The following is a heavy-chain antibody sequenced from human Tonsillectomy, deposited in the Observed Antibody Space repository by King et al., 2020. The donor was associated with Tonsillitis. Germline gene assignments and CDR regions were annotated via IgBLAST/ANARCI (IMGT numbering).Heavy chain of an antibody. CDR3: ARVAEYSGSSFDY. CDR2: IYTSWST. D-gene: IGHD1-26*01. CDR1: GGSISSYY. J-gene: IGHJ4*02. Sequence: VQLQESGPGLVKPSETLSLTCTVSGGSISSYYWSWSRQPAGKGLEWIGRIYTSWSTNYNPSLKRRVTMSVDTSKNQFSLKLSSVTAADTAVYYCARVAEYSGSSFDYWGQGTLVTVSS. V-gene: IGHV4-4*07.